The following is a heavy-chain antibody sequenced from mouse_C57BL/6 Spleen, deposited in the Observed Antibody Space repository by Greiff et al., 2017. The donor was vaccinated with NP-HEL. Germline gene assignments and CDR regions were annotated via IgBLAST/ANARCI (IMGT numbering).Heavy chain of an antibody. J-gene: IGHJ4*01. CDR1: GYTFTSYW. CDR2: IHPNSGST. Sequence: QVQLQQPGAELVKPGASVKLSCKASGYTFTSYWMHWVKQRPGQGLEWIGMIHPNSGSTNYNEKFKSKATLTVDKSSSTAYMQLSSLTSEDSAVYYCARRGSTVVDYYYAMDYWGQGTSVTVSS. CDR3: ARRGSTVVDYYYAMDY. D-gene: IGHD1-1*01. V-gene: IGHV1-64*01.